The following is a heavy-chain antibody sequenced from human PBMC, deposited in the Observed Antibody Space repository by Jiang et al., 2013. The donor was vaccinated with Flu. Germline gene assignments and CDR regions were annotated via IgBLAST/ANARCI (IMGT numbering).Heavy chain of an antibody. CDR1: GGSISTSYY. V-gene: IGHV4-39*07. CDR3: ARHVGARETYAFDI. D-gene: IGHD1-26*01. Sequence: PGLVKPSETLSLTCTVSGGSISTSYYGGWIRQPPGKGLEWIGSIYYTGSTYYNPSLKSRVTISVDTSKNQFSLKLSSVTAADTAVYYCARHVGARETYAFDIWGQGTMVTVSS. CDR2: IYYTGST. J-gene: IGHJ3*02.